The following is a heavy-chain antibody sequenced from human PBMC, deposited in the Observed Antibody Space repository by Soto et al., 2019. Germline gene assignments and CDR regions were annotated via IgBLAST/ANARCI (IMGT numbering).Heavy chain of an antibody. J-gene: IGHJ4*02. D-gene: IGHD2-21*01. CDR2: ISPNSGAT. V-gene: IGHV1-18*01. CDR1: GYTFTSYG. Sequence: QVQLVQSEGELRQPGASVTVSCRASGYTFTSYGIIWVRQAPGQGLEWMGYISPNSGATTYAQNLQGRLTLATDTSTNTAYKELRSLSSDDTDIYYCVREMWTRIGPQNFFDYWGLGALVTVSS. CDR3: VREMWTRIGPQNFFDY.